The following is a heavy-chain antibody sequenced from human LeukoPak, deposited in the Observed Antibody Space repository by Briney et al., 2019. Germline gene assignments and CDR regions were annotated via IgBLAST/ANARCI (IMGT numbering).Heavy chain of an antibody. CDR3: ARDSGDYANWFDP. V-gene: IGHV5-51*01. Sequence: GESLKISCKGSGYRFTNYWIAWVRQMPGKGLEWMGIIYPGDSDTRYSPSFQGQVTISADKSISTAYLQWSGLKASDTAMYYCARDSGDYANWFDPWGQGTLVTVSS. CDR2: IYPGDSDT. D-gene: IGHD4-17*01. CDR1: GYRFTNYW. J-gene: IGHJ5*02.